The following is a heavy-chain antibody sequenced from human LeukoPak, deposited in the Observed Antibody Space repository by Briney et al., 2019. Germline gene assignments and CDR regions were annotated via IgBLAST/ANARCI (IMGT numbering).Heavy chain of an antibody. CDR2: IYHSGST. CDR3: ARLGGLRAFDI. V-gene: IGHV4-38-2*01. J-gene: IGHJ3*02. Sequence: SETLSLTCAVSGYSISSGYYWGWIRQPPGKGLEWIGSIYHSGSTYYNPSLKSRVTISVDTSKNQFSLKLSSVTAADTAVYYCARLGGLRAFDIWGQGTMVTVS. CDR1: GYSISSGYY. D-gene: IGHD5-12*01.